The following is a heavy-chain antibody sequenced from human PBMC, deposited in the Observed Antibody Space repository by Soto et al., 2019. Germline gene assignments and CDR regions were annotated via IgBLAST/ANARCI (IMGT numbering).Heavy chain of an antibody. J-gene: IGHJ5*02. CDR1: GGTFSSYA. D-gene: IGHD1-1*01. CDR2: IIPIFGTA. Sequence: SVKVSCKASGGTFSSYAISGVRQAPGQGLAGMGGIIPIFGTANYAQKFQGRVTITADKSTSTAYMELSSLRSEDTAVYYCPRLQSYISGNWFDPWGQGTLVTVSS. V-gene: IGHV1-69*06. CDR3: PRLQSYISGNWFDP.